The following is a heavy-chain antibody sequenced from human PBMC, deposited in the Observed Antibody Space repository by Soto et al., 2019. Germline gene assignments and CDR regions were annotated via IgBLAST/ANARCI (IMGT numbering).Heavy chain of an antibody. V-gene: IGHV3-33*01. J-gene: IGHJ6*02. CDR3: ARAHYGSGSYRMDV. CDR1: GFTFSSYG. Sequence: QVQLVESGGGVVQPGRSLRLSCAASGFTFSSYGMHWVRQAPGKGLEWVAVIWYDGSNKYYADSVKGRFTISRDNSKNTLYLHMNSLRAEDTAVYYCARAHYGSGSYRMDVWGQGTTVTVSS. CDR2: IWYDGSNK. D-gene: IGHD3-10*01.